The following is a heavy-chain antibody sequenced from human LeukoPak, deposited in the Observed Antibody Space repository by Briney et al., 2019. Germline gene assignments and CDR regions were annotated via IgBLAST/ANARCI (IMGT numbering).Heavy chain of an antibody. Sequence: KASETLSLTCAVYGGSFSGYYWSWIRQPPGKGLEWIGSIYYSGSTYYNPSLKSRVTISVDTSKNQFSLKLSSVTAADTAVYYCARDVSRYCSGGSCRTWDYFDYWGQGTLVTVSS. J-gene: IGHJ4*02. V-gene: IGHV4-34*01. CDR1: GGSFSGYY. CDR2: IYYSGST. CDR3: ARDVSRYCSGGSCRTWDYFDY. D-gene: IGHD2-15*01.